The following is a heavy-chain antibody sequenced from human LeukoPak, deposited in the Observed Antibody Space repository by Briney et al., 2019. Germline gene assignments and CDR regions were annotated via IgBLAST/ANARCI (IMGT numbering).Heavy chain of an antibody. Sequence: SETLSLTCAVYGGSFSGYYWSWIRQPPGKGLEWIGEINHRGSTNYNPSLKSRVTISVDTSKNQLSLKLSSVTAADTAVYYCGRPQYSSGWFLYWGQGTLVTVSS. CDR3: GRPQYSSGWFLY. CDR2: INHRGST. V-gene: IGHV4-34*01. D-gene: IGHD6-19*01. CDR1: GGSFSGYY. J-gene: IGHJ4*02.